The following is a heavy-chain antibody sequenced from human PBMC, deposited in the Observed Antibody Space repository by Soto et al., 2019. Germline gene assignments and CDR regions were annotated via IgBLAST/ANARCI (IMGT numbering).Heavy chain of an antibody. CDR1: GYSVSSNSAA. CDR2: TYYRSKWYN. CDR3: ARDTQVPSYFVFCSTTPSGIDA. D-gene: IGHD3-3*01. V-gene: IGHV6-1*01. J-gene: IGHJ6*02. Sequence: PSQTVSLTCAISGYSVSSNSAAWNWIRESPSRGLEWLGRTYYRSKWYNDYAVSVKSRITINPDTSKNQFSLQPNSVTPEDTAVYYCARDTQVPSYFVFCSTTPSGIDALGQGASLTISS.